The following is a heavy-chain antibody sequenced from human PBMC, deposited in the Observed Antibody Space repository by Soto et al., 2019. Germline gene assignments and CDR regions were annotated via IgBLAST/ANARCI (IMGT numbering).Heavy chain of an antibody. CDR1: GGSICSSNW. J-gene: IGHJ5*02. CDR3: ARDVYGSGSYYKSYWFDP. D-gene: IGHD3-10*01. Sequence: SETLSLTCAVSGGSICSSNWWSWVRQPPGKGLEWIGEIYHSGSTNYNPSLKGRVTISVDKSKNQFSLKLSSVTAADTAVYYCARDVYGSGSYYKSYWFDPWGQGTLVTVSS. CDR2: IYHSGST. V-gene: IGHV4-4*02.